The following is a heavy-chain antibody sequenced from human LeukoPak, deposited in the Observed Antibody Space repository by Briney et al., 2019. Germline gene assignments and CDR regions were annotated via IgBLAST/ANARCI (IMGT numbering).Heavy chain of an antibody. Sequence: GGSLRLSCAASGFTFSNAWMSWVRQAPGKGLEWVGRIKSKTDGGTTDYAAPVKGRFTISRDDSKNTLYLQMNSLRAEDTAVYYCARAGAARPRYFDYWGQGTLVTVSS. V-gene: IGHV3-15*01. CDR1: GFTFSNAW. J-gene: IGHJ4*02. CDR2: IKSKTDGGTT. CDR3: ARAGAARPRYFDY. D-gene: IGHD6-6*01.